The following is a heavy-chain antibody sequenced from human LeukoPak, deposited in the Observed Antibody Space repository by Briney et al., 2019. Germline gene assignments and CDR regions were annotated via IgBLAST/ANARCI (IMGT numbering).Heavy chain of an antibody. CDR1: GFTFSTYY. D-gene: IGHD6-13*01. J-gene: IGHJ5*02. CDR3: ARGLYSSSP. CDR2: IRPDGSEK. V-gene: IGHV3-7*01. Sequence: GGSLRLSCAASGFTFSTYYMTWVRQAPGRGLEWVAVIRPDGSEKFYVDSVMGRFTISRDNAKNSLYLQMNTLRAEDTALYYCARGLYSSSPWGRGTLVTVSS.